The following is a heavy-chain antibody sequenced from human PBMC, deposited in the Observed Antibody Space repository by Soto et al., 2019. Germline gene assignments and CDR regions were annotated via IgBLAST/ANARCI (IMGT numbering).Heavy chain of an antibody. CDR3: APCRMATTWAYMDV. V-gene: IGHV4-59*02. D-gene: IGHD1-7*01. Sequence: QVQLQESGPGLVKPSETLSLTCNVSGGSVGSYYWTWIRQAPGKGLEWLGYTFLTGGTNYNPSLNGRASISVDTSKNQVSLQVTSVSAADSAVYFCAPCRMATTWAYMDVWGKGTTVSVSS. CDR1: GGSVGSYY. J-gene: IGHJ6*03. CDR2: TFLTGGT.